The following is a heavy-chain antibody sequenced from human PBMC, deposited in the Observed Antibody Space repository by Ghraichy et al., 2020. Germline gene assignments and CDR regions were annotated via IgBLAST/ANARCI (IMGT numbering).Heavy chain of an antibody. V-gene: IGHV4-61*01. CDR3: AREYSSPREVFGMDV. Sequence: SETLSLTCTVSGDSVSSESYYWSWIRQPPGKGLEWIGYIYYSGSTNYNPSLKSRVTISVDTSKNQFSLKLTSVTAADTAVYYCAREYSSPREVFGMDVWGQGTTVTVSS. J-gene: IGHJ6*02. D-gene: IGHD6-19*01. CDR1: GDSVSSESYY. CDR2: IYYSGST.